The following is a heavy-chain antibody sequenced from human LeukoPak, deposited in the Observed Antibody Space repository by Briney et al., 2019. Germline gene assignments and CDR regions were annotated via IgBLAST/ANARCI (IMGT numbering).Heavy chain of an antibody. CDR2: ISSSGTTK. CDR3: ARDGGDYYDSSGYPFHH. D-gene: IGHD3-22*01. CDR1: GFTFSSYE. V-gene: IGHV3-48*03. Sequence: PGGSLRLSCAASGFTFSSYEMNWVRQGPGKGLEWVSYISSSGTTKYYADSVKDRFALSRDNAKKSLYLQMNSLRAGDTAVYYCARDGGDYYDSSGYPFHHWGQGTLVTVSS. J-gene: IGHJ1*01.